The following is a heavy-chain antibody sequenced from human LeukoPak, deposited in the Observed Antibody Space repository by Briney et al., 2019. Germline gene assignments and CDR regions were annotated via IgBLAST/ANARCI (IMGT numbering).Heavy chain of an antibody. V-gene: IGHV6-1*01. Sequence: SQTLSLTCAISGDSVSSNSAAWNWIRQSPSRDLEWLGRTYYRSKWSTDYAVSVKSRITVNPDTSKNQSSLQLNSVTPEDTAVYYCARLENWAFDFWGQGTLITVSS. CDR1: GDSVSSNSAA. D-gene: IGHD7-27*01. CDR2: TYYRSKWST. J-gene: IGHJ4*02. CDR3: ARLENWAFDF.